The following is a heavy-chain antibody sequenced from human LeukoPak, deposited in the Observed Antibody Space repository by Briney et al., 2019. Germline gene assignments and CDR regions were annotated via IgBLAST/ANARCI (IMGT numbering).Heavy chain of an antibody. D-gene: IGHD5-18*01. CDR1: GFTFTDYY. V-gene: IGHV3-11*01. J-gene: IGHJ4*02. CDR3: GGGEGNIQAFDY. CDR2: SDSRGTII. Sequence: GGSLRLSCATSGFTFTDYYMSWIRQAPGKGLEWVSYSDSRGTIIYYAASLKGRFTISRDNAKNPLYLQMNPLGAEDTAVYYCGGGEGNIQAFDYWGQGPWSPSPQ.